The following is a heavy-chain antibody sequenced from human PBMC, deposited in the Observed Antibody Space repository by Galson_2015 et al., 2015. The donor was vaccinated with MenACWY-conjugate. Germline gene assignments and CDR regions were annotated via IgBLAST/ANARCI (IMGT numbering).Heavy chain of an antibody. CDR3: AKSPRDPVTTYYFDY. D-gene: IGHD4-17*01. Sequence: SLRLSCAASGFTFSSYAMSWVRQAPGKGLEWVSAISGSGGSTYYADSVKGWFTISRDNSKNTLYLQMNSLRAEDTAVYYCAKSPRDPVTTYYFDYWGQGTLVTVSS. V-gene: IGHV3-23*01. J-gene: IGHJ4*02. CDR1: GFTFSSYA. CDR2: ISGSGGST.